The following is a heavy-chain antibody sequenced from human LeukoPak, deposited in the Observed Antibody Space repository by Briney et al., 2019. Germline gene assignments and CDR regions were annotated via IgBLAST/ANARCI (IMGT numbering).Heavy chain of an antibody. Sequence: ASVKVSCKASGYTFTGYYMHWVRQAPGQGLEWMGWMNPNSGNTGYAQKFQGRVTMTRNTSISTAYMELSSLRSEDTAVYYCARGDIYGDHVFDYWGQGTLVTASS. CDR3: ARGDIYGDHVFDY. V-gene: IGHV1-8*02. D-gene: IGHD4-17*01. J-gene: IGHJ4*02. CDR2: MNPNSGNT. CDR1: GYTFTGYY.